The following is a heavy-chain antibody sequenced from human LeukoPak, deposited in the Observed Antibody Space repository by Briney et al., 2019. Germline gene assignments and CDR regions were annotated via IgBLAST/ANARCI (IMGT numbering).Heavy chain of an antibody. CDR1: GGSIGSYY. CDR3: ARWEVRLNAFEM. J-gene: IGHJ3*02. Sequence: SETLSLTCSVSGGSIGSYYWSWIRQTPGKGLEWIGYIDYRGKTDYNPSLKSRVSISVDTSKNQFSLEVSSVTAADTAVYYCARWEVRLNAFEMWGQGTMVTVSS. V-gene: IGHV4-59*08. D-gene: IGHD3-10*01. CDR2: IDYRGKT.